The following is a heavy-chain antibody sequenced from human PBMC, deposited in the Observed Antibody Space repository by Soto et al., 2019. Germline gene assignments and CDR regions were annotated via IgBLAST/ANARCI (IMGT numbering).Heavy chain of an antibody. CDR1: GGSISSSSYY. CDR3: SRHPPYDSIAY. D-gene: IGHD3-22*01. J-gene: IGHJ4*02. Sequence: QLQLQESRPGLVKPSETLSLTCTVSGGSISSSSYYWGWIRQPPGKGLEWIGSIYYSGSTYYNPSLKSRVTLSGYTARNQFSLKLSSVTAADTAVYSCSRHPPYDSIAYWGQGTLVTVSS. CDR2: IYYSGST. V-gene: IGHV4-39*01.